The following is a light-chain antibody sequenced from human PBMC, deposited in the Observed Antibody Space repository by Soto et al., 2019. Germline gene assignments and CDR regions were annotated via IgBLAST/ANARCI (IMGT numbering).Light chain of an antibody. J-gene: IGKJ1*01. CDR2: AAS. V-gene: IGKV1-27*01. Sequence: DFQLTQSPFSLSASVGDRVTITCRASHDISNNLAWYQQKPGKVPELLIYAASTLQSGVPSRFSGSGSRTDFTLTISSLQPEDVATYYCQRYNSAPKTFGQGTKVEIK. CDR1: HDISNN. CDR3: QRYNSAPKT.